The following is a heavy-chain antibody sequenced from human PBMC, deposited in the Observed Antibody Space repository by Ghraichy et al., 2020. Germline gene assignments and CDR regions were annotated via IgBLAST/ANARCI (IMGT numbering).Heavy chain of an antibody. J-gene: IGHJ4*02. CDR1: GFTFSSYA. CDR2: ISYDGSNK. D-gene: IGHD5-18*01. Sequence: GGSLRLSCAASGFTFSSYAMHWVRQAPGKGLEWVAVISYDGSNKYYADSVKGRFTISRDNSKNTLYLQMNSLRAEDTAVYYCARAMDTAMVFMSLWGQGTLVTVSS. CDR3: ARAMDTAMVFMSL. V-gene: IGHV3-30-3*01.